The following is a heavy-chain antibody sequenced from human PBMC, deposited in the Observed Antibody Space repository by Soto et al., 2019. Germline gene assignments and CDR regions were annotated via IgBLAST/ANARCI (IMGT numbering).Heavy chain of an antibody. CDR3: ARVWTTVTNWFDP. V-gene: IGHV4-4*02. CDR2: IYHSGST. Sequence: PSETLSLTCAVSGGSISSSNWWSWVRQPPGKGLEWIGEIYHSGSTYYNPSLKSRVTISVDKSKNQFSLKLSSVPAADTAVYYCARVWTTVTNWFDPWGQGTLVTVSS. J-gene: IGHJ5*02. CDR1: GGSISSSNW. D-gene: IGHD4-17*01.